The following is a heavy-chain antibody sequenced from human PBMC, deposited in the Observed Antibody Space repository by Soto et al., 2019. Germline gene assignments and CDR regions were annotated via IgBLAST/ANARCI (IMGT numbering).Heavy chain of an antibody. CDR1: GYTFTGYY. D-gene: IGHD1-26*01. V-gene: IGHV1-2*02. CDR3: SREFVVRGRPLGKDL. Sequence: ASVKVSCKASGYTFTGYYMHWVRQAPGQGLEWMGWINPNSGGTNYAQKFQGRVTMTRDTSISTAYMELNTLRADDTAVYFCSREFVVRGRPLGKDLWGHGTQVTVSS. J-gene: IGHJ5*02. CDR2: INPNSGGT.